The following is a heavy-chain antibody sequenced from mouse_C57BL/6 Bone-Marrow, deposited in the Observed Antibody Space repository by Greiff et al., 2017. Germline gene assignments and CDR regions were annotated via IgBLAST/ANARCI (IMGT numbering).Heavy chain of an antibody. V-gene: IGHV5-16*01. D-gene: IGHD2-4*01. J-gene: IGHJ4*01. CDR2: INYDGSST. Sequence: DVHLVESEGGLVQPGSSMKLSCTASGFTFSDYYMAWVRQVPEKGLEWVANINYDGSSTYYLDSLKSRFIISRDNAKNILYLQRSSLKSEDTATYYCARIYYDYDGGAMDYWGQGTSVTVSS. CDR1: GFTFSDYY. CDR3: ARIYYDYDGGAMDY.